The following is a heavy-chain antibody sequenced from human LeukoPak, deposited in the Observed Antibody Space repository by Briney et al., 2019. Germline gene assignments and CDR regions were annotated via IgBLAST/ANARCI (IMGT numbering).Heavy chain of an antibody. CDR3: ARGYSSDWYYYVMDV. CDR2: INSDGSTT. D-gene: IGHD6-19*01. V-gene: IGHV3-74*01. Sequence: PGGSLRLSCAASGFTFSTYWMHWVRQIPGKGLVWVSRINSDGSTTDYVDSVKGRFTISRDNAKNTLYLQMNSLRAEDTAVYYCARGYSSDWYYYVMDVWGQGTTVTVSS. J-gene: IGHJ6*02. CDR1: GFTFSTYW.